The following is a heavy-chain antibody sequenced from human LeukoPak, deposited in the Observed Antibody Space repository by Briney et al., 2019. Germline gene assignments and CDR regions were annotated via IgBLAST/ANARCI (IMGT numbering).Heavy chain of an antibody. CDR1: GFSFSSYA. J-gene: IGHJ5*02. D-gene: IGHD6-13*01. Sequence: TGGSLRLSCATSGFSFSSYAMSWVRQAPGKGLEWLGNIYSRGNTYYKPSLRSRVTISIDTSKNQFSLKLSSVTAADTAVYYCARDVAAAEAGWFDPWGQGTLVTVSS. CDR3: ARDVAAAEAGWFDP. CDR2: IYSRGNT. V-gene: IGHV4-39*07.